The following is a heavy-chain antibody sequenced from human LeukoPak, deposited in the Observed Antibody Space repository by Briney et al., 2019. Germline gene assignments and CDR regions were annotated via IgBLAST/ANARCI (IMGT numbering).Heavy chain of an antibody. Sequence: SETLSLTCTVSGGSISSGGYYWSWIRQHPGKGLEWIGYIYYSGSTYYNPSLKSRVTISVDTSKNLFSLKLSSVTAADTAVYYCARGGDYYYDSSGYPQDYWGQGTLVTVSS. CDR2: IYYSGST. V-gene: IGHV4-31*03. CDR1: GGSISSGGYY. J-gene: IGHJ4*02. CDR3: ARGGDYYYDSSGYPQDY. D-gene: IGHD3-22*01.